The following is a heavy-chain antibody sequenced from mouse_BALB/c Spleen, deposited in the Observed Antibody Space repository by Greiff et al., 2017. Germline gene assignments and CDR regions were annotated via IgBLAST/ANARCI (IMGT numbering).Heavy chain of an antibody. J-gene: IGHJ4*01. Sequence: EVMLVESGGGLVQPGGSLRLSCATSGFTFSDFYMEWVRQPPGKRLEWIAASRNKANDYTTEYSASVKGRFIVSRDTSQSILYLQMNALRAEDTAIYYCARVYYYGSSYAMDYWGQGTSVTVSS. V-gene: IGHV7-1*02. D-gene: IGHD1-1*01. CDR1: GFTFSDFY. CDR3: ARVYYYGSSYAMDY. CDR2: SRNKANDYTT.